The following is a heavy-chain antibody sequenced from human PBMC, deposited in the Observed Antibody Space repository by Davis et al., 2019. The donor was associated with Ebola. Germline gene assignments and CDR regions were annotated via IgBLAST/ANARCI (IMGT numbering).Heavy chain of an antibody. J-gene: IGHJ6*02. CDR2: ITDHGGST. CDR3: AREKYHGMDV. CDR1: GFTFSYYW. V-gene: IGHV3-74*01. Sequence: GESLKISCAASGFTFSYYWMHWVRLRPGKGLEWVSHITDHGGSTKYAESVKGRFTISRDNAKDTLYLEMNNLRVEDTAVFYCAREKYHGMDVWGQGTTVTVSS.